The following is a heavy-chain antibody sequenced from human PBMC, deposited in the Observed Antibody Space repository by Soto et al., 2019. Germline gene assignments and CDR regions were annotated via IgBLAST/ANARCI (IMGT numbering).Heavy chain of an antibody. V-gene: IGHV1-69*01. J-gene: IGHJ6*02. CDR3: ARGRADYQLVPPKFYYHGLDV. Sequence: QVQLVQSGAEVKQPGSSVKVSCKASGGTFTNYGISWVRQAPGQGLEWMGGILPNFGTANDAQKFQGRVTITADEATSTVYMALRSLRSEDTAIYFCARGRADYQLVPPKFYYHGLDVWGQGTTVTVSS. CDR2: ILPNFGTA. D-gene: IGHD2-2*01. CDR1: GGTFTNYG.